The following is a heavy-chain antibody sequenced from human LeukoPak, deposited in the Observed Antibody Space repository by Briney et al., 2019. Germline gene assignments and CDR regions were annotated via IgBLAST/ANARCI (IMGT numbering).Heavy chain of an antibody. CDR1: GGSISSSNYY. CDR2: IHYSGTT. CDR3: ARGPTYQPIDY. V-gene: IGHV4-39*02. J-gene: IGHJ4*02. D-gene: IGHD2-2*01. Sequence: TASETLSLTCTVSGGSISSSNYYWGWIRQPPGKGLEWIASIHYSGTTYYNPSLKSRVTISVDTSKNHFSLNLNSVTAADTAVYYCARGPTYQPIDYWGQGTLVTVSS.